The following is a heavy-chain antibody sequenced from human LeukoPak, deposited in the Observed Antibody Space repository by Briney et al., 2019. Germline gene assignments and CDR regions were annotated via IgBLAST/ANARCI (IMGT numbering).Heavy chain of an antibody. D-gene: IGHD3-9*01. CDR1: GGSISSGSYY. CDR3: ARDLGPAFDSIFPTNWFDP. Sequence: PSQTLSLTCTVSGGSISSGSYYWSWIRQPAGKGLEWIGRIYTSGSTNYNPSLKSRVTISVDTSKNQFSLKLSSVTAADTAVYYCARDLGPAFDSIFPTNWFDPWGQGTLVTVSS. J-gene: IGHJ5*02. CDR2: IYTSGST. V-gene: IGHV4-61*02.